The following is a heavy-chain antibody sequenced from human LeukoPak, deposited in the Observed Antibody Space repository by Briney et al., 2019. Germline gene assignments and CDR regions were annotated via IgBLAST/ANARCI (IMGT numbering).Heavy chain of an antibody. J-gene: IGHJ4*02. CDR1: GGTFSSYA. CDR3: ARDVEGGIMITFGGDNYFDY. Sequence: ASVKVSCKASGGTFSSYAISWVRQAPGQGLEWMGGIIPIFGTANYAQKFQGRVTITADESTSTAYMELSSLRSEDTAVYYCARDVEGGIMITFGGDNYFDYWGQGTLVTVSS. D-gene: IGHD3-16*01. CDR2: IIPIFGTA. V-gene: IGHV1-69*13.